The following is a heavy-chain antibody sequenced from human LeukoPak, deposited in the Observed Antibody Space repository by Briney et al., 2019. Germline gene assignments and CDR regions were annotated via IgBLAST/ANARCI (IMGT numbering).Heavy chain of an antibody. CDR1: GGSISAYY. Sequence: SETLSLTCTVSGGSISAYYWIRIRQPPGKGLEWIGYISYSGSTNYNPSLKSRVTISVDTSKNQFSLKRSSVTAADTALYYCARGGSAPGRHYYYFVDVCGKGPTVIVSS. V-gene: IGHV4-59*01. D-gene: IGHD6-13*01. CDR3: ARGGSAPGRHYYYFVDV. J-gene: IGHJ6*03. CDR2: ISYSGST.